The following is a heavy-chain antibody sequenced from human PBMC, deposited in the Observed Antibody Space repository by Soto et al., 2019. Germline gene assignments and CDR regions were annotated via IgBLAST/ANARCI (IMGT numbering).Heavy chain of an antibody. CDR2: ISSSGSTI. D-gene: IGHD2-2*01. J-gene: IGHJ6*02. CDR3: ARALPYCSSTSYTRCNLGYYYYGMDV. V-gene: IGHV3-48*03. CDR1: GFTFSSYE. Sequence: QPGGSLRLSCAASGFTFSSYEMNWVRQAPGKGLEWVSYISSSGSTIYYADSVKGRFTISRDNAKNSLYLQMNSLRAEDTAVYYCARALPYCSSTSYTRCNLGYYYYGMDVWGQGTTVTVSS.